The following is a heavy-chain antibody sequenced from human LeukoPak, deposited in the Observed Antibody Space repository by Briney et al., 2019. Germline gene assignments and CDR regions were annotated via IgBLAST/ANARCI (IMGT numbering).Heavy chain of an antibody. J-gene: IGHJ4*02. CDR1: GGSISSYY. D-gene: IGHD3-22*01. CDR3: ARDLHSGYYSIFDY. Sequence: SETLSLTCTISGGSISSYYWSWIRQPPGKGLKWIGYIYYSGSTNYNPSLKSRVTISVDTSKNQFSLKLSSVTAADTAVYYCARDLHSGYYSIFDYWGQGTLVTVSS. V-gene: IGHV4-59*01. CDR2: IYYSGST.